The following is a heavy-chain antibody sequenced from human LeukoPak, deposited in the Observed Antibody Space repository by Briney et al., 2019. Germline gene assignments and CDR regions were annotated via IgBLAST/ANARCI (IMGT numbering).Heavy chain of an antibody. CDR1: GFPFSSYW. D-gene: IGHD1-26*01. CDR3: ARDRNTGSSYENLFEY. Sequence: PGGSLRLSCAASGFPFSSYWMHWVRQAPGKGLVWVSRINSNGSSTSYADSVKGRFTISRDNAKNTLYLQMNSLRAEDTSVYYCARDRNTGSSYENLFEYWGQGSLVTVSS. J-gene: IGHJ4*02. V-gene: IGHV3-74*01. CDR2: INSNGSST.